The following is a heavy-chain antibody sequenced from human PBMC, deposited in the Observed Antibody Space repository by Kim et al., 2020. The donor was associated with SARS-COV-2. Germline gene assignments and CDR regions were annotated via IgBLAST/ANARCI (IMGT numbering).Heavy chain of an antibody. D-gene: IGHD2-15*01. CDR2: ISGDGGST. V-gene: IGHV3-43*02. Sequence: GGSLRLSCAASGFTFDDYAMHWVRQAPGKGLEWVSLISGDGGSTYYADSVKGRFTISRDNSKNSLYLQMNSLRTEDTALYYCAKAPWGCSGGSCYLGYWGQGTLVTVSS. J-gene: IGHJ4*02. CDR3: AKAPWGCSGGSCYLGY. CDR1: GFTFDDYA.